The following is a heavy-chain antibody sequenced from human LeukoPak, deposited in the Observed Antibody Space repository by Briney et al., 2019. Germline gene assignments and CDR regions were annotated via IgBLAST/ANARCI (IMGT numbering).Heavy chain of an antibody. J-gene: IGHJ4*02. V-gene: IGHV3-7*01. Sequence: GGSLRLSCAASGFSFSNYWMNWVRQAPGKGLEWVANIKEDGSQKYYVDSVKGRFTISRDNAKSSLDLQMNSLRAEDTAVYYCTALSSMKYWGQGPLVTVSS. D-gene: IGHD3-10*01. CDR2: IKEDGSQK. CDR1: GFSFSNYW. CDR3: TALSSMKY.